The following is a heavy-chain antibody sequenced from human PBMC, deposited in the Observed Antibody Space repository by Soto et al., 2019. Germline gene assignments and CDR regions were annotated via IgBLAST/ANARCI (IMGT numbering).Heavy chain of an antibody. V-gene: IGHV3-33*01. D-gene: IGHD6-19*01. Sequence: QVQLVESRGGVVQPGRSLRLSCAASGFTFSSYGMHWVRQAPGKGLEWVAVIWYDGSNKYYADSVKGRFTISRDNSKNTLYLQMNRLRAEDTAVYYCAREEVAVAGTYYWGQGTLVTVSS. CDR1: GFTFSSYG. CDR3: AREEVAVAGTYY. CDR2: IWYDGSNK. J-gene: IGHJ4*02.